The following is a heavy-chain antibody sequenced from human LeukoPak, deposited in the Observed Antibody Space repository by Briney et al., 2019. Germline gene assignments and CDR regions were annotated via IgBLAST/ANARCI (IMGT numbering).Heavy chain of an antibody. CDR2: IYYSGST. CDR3: ARCYYDSSGYSTFDY. CDR1: GGSISSSSYS. Sequence: PSETLSLTCTVSGGSISSSSYSWGWVRQPPGKGLEWIARIYYSGSTYYNPSLKSRVTISVDTSKNQFSLKLSSVTAADTAVYYCARCYYDSSGYSTFDYWGQGTLVTVSS. V-gene: IGHV4-39*07. D-gene: IGHD3-22*01. J-gene: IGHJ4*02.